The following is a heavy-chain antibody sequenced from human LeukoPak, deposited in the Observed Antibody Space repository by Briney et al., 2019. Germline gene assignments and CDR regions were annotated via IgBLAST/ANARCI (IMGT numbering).Heavy chain of an antibody. CDR2: IYTSGST. J-gene: IGHJ5*02. CDR1: GGSISSYY. V-gene: IGHV4-4*07. Sequence: SETLSLTCTVSGGSISSYYWSWIRQPAGKGLEWIGRIYTSGSTNYNPSLKSRVTMSVDTSKNQFSLKLSSVTAADTAVCYCARDSVVVAATNWFDPWGQGTLVTVSS. CDR3: ARDSVVVAATNWFDP. D-gene: IGHD2-15*01.